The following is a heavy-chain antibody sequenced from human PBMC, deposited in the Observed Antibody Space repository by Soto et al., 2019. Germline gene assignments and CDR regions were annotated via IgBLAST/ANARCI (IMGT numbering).Heavy chain of an antibody. V-gene: IGHV3-11*01. Sequence: PGGSLRLSCAASGFTFSDYYMSWIRQAPGKGLEWVSYISSSGSTIYYADSVKGRFTISRDNAKNSLYLQMNSLRAEDTAVYYCARDGYSSSWYQLDHWGQGTLVTVSS. CDR1: GFTFSDYY. D-gene: IGHD6-13*01. J-gene: IGHJ4*02. CDR3: ARDGYSSSWYQLDH. CDR2: ISSSGSTI.